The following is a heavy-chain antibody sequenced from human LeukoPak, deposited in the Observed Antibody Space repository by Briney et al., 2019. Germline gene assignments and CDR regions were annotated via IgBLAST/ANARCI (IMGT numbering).Heavy chain of an antibody. Sequence: PSETLSLTCAVYGGSFSGYYWSWIRQPPGKGLEWIGEINHSGSTNYNPSLKGRVTISVDTSKNQFSLKLSSVTAADTAVYYCARVDGSGSYCRYWGQGTLVTVSS. CDR1: GGSFSGYY. J-gene: IGHJ4*02. CDR2: INHSGST. D-gene: IGHD3-10*01. CDR3: ARVDGSGSYCRY. V-gene: IGHV4-34*01.